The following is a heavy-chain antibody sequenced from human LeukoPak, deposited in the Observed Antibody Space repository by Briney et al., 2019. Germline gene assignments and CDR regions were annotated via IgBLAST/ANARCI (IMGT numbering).Heavy chain of an antibody. J-gene: IGHJ3*02. V-gene: IGHV3-23*01. CDR3: ARALAFDI. Sequence: GGSLRLSCTTSKFKFNSYGMTWVRQAPGKGLEWVSSISGSGGSTQYAASVQGRFTISRDNSKNTMYLQMNSLRAEDTAVYYCARALAFDIWGQGTMVTVSS. CDR2: ISGSGGST. CDR1: KFKFNSYG.